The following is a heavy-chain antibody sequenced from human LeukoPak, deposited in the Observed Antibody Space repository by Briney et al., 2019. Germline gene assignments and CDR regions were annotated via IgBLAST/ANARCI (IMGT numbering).Heavy chain of an antibody. V-gene: IGHV4-4*02. CDR2: IYYSGST. CDR1: GGSISSSNW. J-gene: IGHJ4*02. CDR3: ARDSPGRTDY. Sequence: SETLSLTCAVSGGSISSSNWWSWVRQPPGKGLEWIGSIYYSGSTYYNPSLKSRVTISVDTSKNQFSLKLSSVTAADTAVYYCARDSPGRTDYWGQGTLVTVSS.